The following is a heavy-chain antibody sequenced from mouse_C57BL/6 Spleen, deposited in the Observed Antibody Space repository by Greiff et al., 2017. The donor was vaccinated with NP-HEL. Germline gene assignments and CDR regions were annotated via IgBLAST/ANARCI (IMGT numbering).Heavy chain of an antibody. D-gene: IGHD4-1*01. CDR2: ISYDGSN. Sequence: EVQRVESGPGLVKPSQSLSLTCSVTGYSITSGYYWNWIRQFPGNKLEWMGYISYDGSNNYNPSLKNRISITRDTSKNQFFLKLNSVTTEDTATYYCARALGYAMDYWGQGTSVTVSS. V-gene: IGHV3-6*01. J-gene: IGHJ4*01. CDR3: ARALGYAMDY. CDR1: GYSITSGYY.